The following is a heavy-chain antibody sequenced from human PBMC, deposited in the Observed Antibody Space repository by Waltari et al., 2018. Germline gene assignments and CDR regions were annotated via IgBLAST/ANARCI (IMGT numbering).Heavy chain of an antibody. V-gene: IGHV4-59*01. D-gene: IGHD2-2*01. Sequence: QVQLQESGPGLVKPSETLSLTCTVSGGSISSYYWSWIRQPPGKGLEWIGYIYYSGSTNDNPSLKSRVTISVDTSKNQFSLKLSSVTAADTAVYYCARVGGGGVVPAAPRRYYYYMDVWGKGTTVTISS. CDR3: ARVGGGGVVPAAPRRYYYYMDV. CDR2: IYYSGST. CDR1: GGSISSYY. J-gene: IGHJ6*03.